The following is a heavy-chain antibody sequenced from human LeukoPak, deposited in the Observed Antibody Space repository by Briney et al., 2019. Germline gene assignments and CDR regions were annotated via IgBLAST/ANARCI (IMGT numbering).Heavy chain of an antibody. Sequence: GGSLRLSCVGSGFTVSSSFMSWVRQAPGKGLEWVSYISSSGSTIYYADSVKGRFTISRDNAKNPLYLQMNSLRAEDTAVYYCARKNYYGMDVWGQGTTVTVSS. CDR1: GFTVSSSF. CDR3: ARKNYYGMDV. V-gene: IGHV3-48*04. J-gene: IGHJ6*02. CDR2: ISSSGSTI.